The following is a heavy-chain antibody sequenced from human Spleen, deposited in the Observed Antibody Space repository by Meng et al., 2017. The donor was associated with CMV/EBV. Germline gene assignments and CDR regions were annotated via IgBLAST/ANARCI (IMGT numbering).Heavy chain of an antibody. V-gene: IGHV1-18*01. Sequence: ASVKVSCKASGYTFTSYDISWVRQAPGQGLEWMGWISAYNGNTNYALKLQGRVTMTTDTSTSTAYMELRSLRSDDTAVYYCARAGVSSSSYYIRSWGQGTLVTVSS. J-gene: IGHJ4*02. CDR2: ISAYNGNT. D-gene: IGHD6-6*01. CDR3: ARAGVSSSSYYIRS. CDR1: GYTFTSYD.